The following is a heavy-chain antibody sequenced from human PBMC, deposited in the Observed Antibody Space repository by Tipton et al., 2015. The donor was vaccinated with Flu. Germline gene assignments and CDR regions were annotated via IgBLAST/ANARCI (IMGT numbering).Heavy chain of an antibody. CDR3: ARHGPQGGDPNWFDP. CDR1: GDSISSGYY. Sequence: TLSLTCSVSGDSISSGYYWGWVRQPPGKGLEWIGTIYHSGSTYYNPSLKSRLTMSVDTSKNQFSLKLSSVTAADTAVYYCARHGPQGGDPNWFDPWGQGTLITVSS. V-gene: IGHV4-38-2*01. D-gene: IGHD2-21*02. J-gene: IGHJ5*02. CDR2: IYHSGST.